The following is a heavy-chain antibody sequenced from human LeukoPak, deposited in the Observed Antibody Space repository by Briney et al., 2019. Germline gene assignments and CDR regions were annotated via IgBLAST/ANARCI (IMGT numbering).Heavy chain of an antibody. D-gene: IGHD2-15*01. Sequence: GGSLRLSCAASGFTFSDYYMSWIRQAPGKGLEWVSYISSSGSSIYYADSVKGRFTISRDNAKNSLFLQMNSLRAEDTAVYYCVRVARYCSGGSCYSDCWGQGTLVTVSS. CDR3: VRVARYCSGGSCYSDC. CDR2: ISSSGSSI. V-gene: IGHV3-11*01. CDR1: GFTFSDYY. J-gene: IGHJ4*02.